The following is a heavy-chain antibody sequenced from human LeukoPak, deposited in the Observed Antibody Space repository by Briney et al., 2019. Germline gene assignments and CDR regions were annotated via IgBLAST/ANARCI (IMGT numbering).Heavy chain of an antibody. D-gene: IGHD6-19*01. CDR1: GYTFATYS. CDR3: ARGHSSGRDYYFDT. Sequence: ASVKVSCKTSGYTFATYSINGVRQAPGQGRDGMGWISGYSGSTNYAQKLQGRVTMTTDTSTTTAYMELRSLKSDDTAVYYCARGHSSGRDYYFDTWGQGTLVTVSS. J-gene: IGHJ4*02. CDR2: ISGYSGST. V-gene: IGHV1-18*01.